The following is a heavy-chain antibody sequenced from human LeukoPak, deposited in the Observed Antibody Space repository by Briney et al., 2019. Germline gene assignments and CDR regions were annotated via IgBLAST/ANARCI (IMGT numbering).Heavy chain of an antibody. D-gene: IGHD6-19*01. CDR3: ARVRIRQWLPDY. Sequence: ASVKVSCKSSGYTFTGYYMHWVRQAPGQGLEWMGWINPNSGGTNYAQKFQGRVTMTRDTSISTAYMELSRLRSDDTAVYYCARVRIRQWLPDYWGQGTLVTVSS. J-gene: IGHJ4*02. V-gene: IGHV1-2*02. CDR2: INPNSGGT. CDR1: GYTFTGYY.